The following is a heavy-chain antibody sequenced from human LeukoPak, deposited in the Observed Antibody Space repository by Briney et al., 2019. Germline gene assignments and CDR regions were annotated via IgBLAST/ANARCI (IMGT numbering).Heavy chain of an antibody. J-gene: IGHJ4*02. V-gene: IGHV3-9*01. CDR2: ISWNSGSI. CDR3: XXXKSRFLEWLPFDY. Sequence: GGSLRLSCAASGFTFDDYAMHWVRQAPGKGLEWVSGISWNSGSIGYADSVKGRFTISRDNAKNSLYLQMNSLRAEDTALYYCXXXKSRFLEWLPFDYWGQGTLVTVSS. D-gene: IGHD3-3*01. CDR1: GFTFDDYA.